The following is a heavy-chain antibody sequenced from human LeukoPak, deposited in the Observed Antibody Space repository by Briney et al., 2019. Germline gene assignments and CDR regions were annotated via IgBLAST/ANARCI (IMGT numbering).Heavy chain of an antibody. CDR3: ARASRRGYCSSTSCYGDV. J-gene: IGHJ6*04. V-gene: IGHV3-7*01. Sequence: GGSLRLSCAASGFTFSSYWMSWVRQAPGKGLEWVANIKQDGSEKYYVDSVKGRLTISRDNAKNSLYLQMNSLRAEDTAVYYCARASRRGYCSSTSCYGDVWGKGTTVTVSS. CDR1: GFTFSSYW. CDR2: IKQDGSEK. D-gene: IGHD2-2*01.